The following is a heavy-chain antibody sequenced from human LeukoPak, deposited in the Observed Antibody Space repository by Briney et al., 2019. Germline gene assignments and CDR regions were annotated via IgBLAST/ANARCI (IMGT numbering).Heavy chain of an antibody. Sequence: SETLSLTCAVYGGSFSGYYWSWIRQPPGKGLEWIGEINHSGSTNYNPSLKSRVTISVDTSKNQFSLKLSSVTAADTAVYYCARGLAVAGTSSWGQGTLVTVSS. J-gene: IGHJ4*02. D-gene: IGHD6-19*01. CDR3: ARGLAVAGTSS. CDR1: GGSFSGYY. CDR2: INHSGST. V-gene: IGHV4-34*01.